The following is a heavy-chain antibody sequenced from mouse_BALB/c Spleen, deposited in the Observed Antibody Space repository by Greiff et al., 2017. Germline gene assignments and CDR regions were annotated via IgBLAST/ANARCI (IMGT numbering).Heavy chain of an antibody. J-gene: IGHJ2*01. D-gene: IGHD1-2*01. CDR3: ARGTTAD. Sequence: VLLVESGAELAKPGASVKMSCKASGYTFTSYWMHWVKQRPGQGLEWIGYINPSTGYTEYNQKFKDKATLTADKSSSTAYMQLSSLTSEDSAVYYCARGTTADWGQGTTLTVSS. CDR2: INPSTGYT. CDR1: GYTFTSYW. V-gene: IGHV1-7*01.